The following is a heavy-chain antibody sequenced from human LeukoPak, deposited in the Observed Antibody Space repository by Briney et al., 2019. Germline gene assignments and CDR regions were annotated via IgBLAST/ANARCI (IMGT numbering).Heavy chain of an antibody. Sequence: GASVKVYCKASGYSFTGYFMQWERQAPGQGLEWMGWINPNSGDTNYAQKFQGRVTMTRDTSISTAYMELSRLRSDDAAVYYCARRFYYAMDVWGQGTTVTVSS. CDR3: ARRFYYAMDV. CDR2: INPNSGDT. CDR1: GYSFTGYF. J-gene: IGHJ6*02. V-gene: IGHV1-2*02. D-gene: IGHD3-16*01.